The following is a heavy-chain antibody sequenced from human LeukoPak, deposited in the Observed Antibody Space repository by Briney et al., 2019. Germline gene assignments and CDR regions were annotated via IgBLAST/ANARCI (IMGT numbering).Heavy chain of an antibody. CDR2: VNSDGSST. J-gene: IGHJ4*02. CDR1: GFTFGSYW. V-gene: IGHV3-74*01. CDR3: ARELRVAVAGYFDY. Sequence: GGSLRLSCAASGFTFGSYWMHWVRQAPGTGLVWVSRVNSDGSSTSYADSVKGRFTISRDNAKNTLYLQMNSLRAEDTAVYYCARELRVAVAGYFDYWGQGTLVTVSS. D-gene: IGHD6-19*01.